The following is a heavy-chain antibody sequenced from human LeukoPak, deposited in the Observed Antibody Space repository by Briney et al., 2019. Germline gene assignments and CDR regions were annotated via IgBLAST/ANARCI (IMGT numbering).Heavy chain of an antibody. V-gene: IGHV3-66*01. J-gene: IGHJ4*02. D-gene: IGHD5-12*01. CDR2: IYSGGST. CDR1: GFTVSSNY. Sequence: GGSLRLSCAASGFTVSSNYMSWVRQAPGKGLEWVPVIYSGGSTYYADSVKGRFTVSRDNSKNTLYLQMNSLRAEDTAVYYCARDSGNSGYDSFFDYWGQGTLVTVSS. CDR3: ARDSGNSGYDSFFDY.